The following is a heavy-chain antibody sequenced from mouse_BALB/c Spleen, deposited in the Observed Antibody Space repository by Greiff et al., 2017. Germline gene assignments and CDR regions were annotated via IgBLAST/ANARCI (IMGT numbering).Heavy chain of an antibody. CDR2: ISSGGSYT. V-gene: IGHV5-6*01. Sequence: EVQLVESGGDLVKPGGSLKLSCAASGFTFSSYGMSWVRQTPDKRLEWVATISSGGSYTYYPDSVKGRFTISRDNAKNTLYLQMSSLKSEDTAMYYCASHYGNYAMDYWGQGTSVTVSS. CDR3: ASHYGNYAMDY. J-gene: IGHJ4*01. CDR1: GFTFSSYG. D-gene: IGHD2-1*01.